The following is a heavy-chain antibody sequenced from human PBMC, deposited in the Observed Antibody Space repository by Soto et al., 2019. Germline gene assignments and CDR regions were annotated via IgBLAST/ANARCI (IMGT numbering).Heavy chain of an antibody. CDR3: ARALNDYYDSSGYYYFDY. V-gene: IGHV4-4*02. CDR2: IYHSGST. CDR1: GGSISSSNW. J-gene: IGHJ4*02. Sequence: QVQLQESGPGLVKPSGTLSLTCAVSGGSISSSNWWSWVRQPPGKGLEWIGEIYHSGSTNYNPSLKSRVTISVDKSKNQFSLELSSVTAADTAVYYCARALNDYYDSSGYYYFDYWGQGTLVTVSS. D-gene: IGHD3-22*01.